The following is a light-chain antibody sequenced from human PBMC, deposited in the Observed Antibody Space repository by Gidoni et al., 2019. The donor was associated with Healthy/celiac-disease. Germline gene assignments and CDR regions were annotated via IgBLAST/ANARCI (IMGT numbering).Light chain of an antibody. CDR3: LLSYSGARQGV. CDR2: DTS. CDR1: TGAVSSGHY. V-gene: IGLV7-46*01. J-gene: IGLJ2*01. Sequence: QAVVTQEPSLTVSPGGTVTRTCRSSTGAVSSGHYPYCFHQKPGQAPRTLIYDTSNKHSGTPARFSGSLLGGKAALTLSGAQPEDEAEYYCLLSYSGARQGVFGGGTKLTVL.